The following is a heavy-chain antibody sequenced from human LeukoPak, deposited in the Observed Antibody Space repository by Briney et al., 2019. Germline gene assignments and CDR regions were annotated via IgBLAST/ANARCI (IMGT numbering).Heavy chain of an antibody. CDR3: ATDPVGYCNANGCYSVDY. Sequence: ASVKVSCKVSGYTLTELSMHWVRQAPGKGLEWRVGFDPEHGETVYAQKFQGRLTMTEDTSTHTAYMELSSLRSDDTAVYYCATDPVGYCNANGCYSVDYWGQGTLVPVSS. CDR1: GYTLTELS. D-gene: IGHD2-15*01. J-gene: IGHJ4*02. CDR2: FDPEHGET. V-gene: IGHV1-24*01.